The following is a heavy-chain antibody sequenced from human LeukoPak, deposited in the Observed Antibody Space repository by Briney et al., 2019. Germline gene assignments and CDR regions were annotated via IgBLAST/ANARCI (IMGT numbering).Heavy chain of an antibody. CDR2: IVVGSGNT. V-gene: IGHV1-58*01. Sequence: ASVKVSCKASGFTFTSSAVQWVRQARGQRLEWTGWIVVGSGNTNYAQKFQERVTITRDMSTSTAYMELSSLRSEDTAVYYCAADPYYGDYDGGRDYYYGMDVWGQGTTVTVSS. CDR1: GFTFTSSA. D-gene: IGHD4-17*01. CDR3: AADPYYGDYDGGRDYYYGMDV. J-gene: IGHJ6*02.